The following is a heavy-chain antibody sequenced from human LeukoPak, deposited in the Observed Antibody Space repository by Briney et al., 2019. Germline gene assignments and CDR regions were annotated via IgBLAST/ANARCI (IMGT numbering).Heavy chain of an antibody. CDR2: ISSTSIYI. D-gene: IGHD6-19*01. J-gene: IGHJ4*02. Sequence: GGSLRLSCAASGFTFSTYSMNWVRQAPGKGPEWVSSISSTSIYIYYADSVKGRFTISRDNAKNSLYLQMNSLRAEDTAVYYCVRESYGSGWYYYFDYWGQGTLVTVSS. CDR3: VRESYGSGWYYYFDY. CDR1: GFTFSTYS. V-gene: IGHV3-21*01.